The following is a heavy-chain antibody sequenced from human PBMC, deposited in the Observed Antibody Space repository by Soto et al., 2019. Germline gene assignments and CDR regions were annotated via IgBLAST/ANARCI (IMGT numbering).Heavy chain of an antibody. D-gene: IGHD3-22*01. V-gene: IGHV1-18*04. Sequence: RASVKVSCKTSDYTFTSFGITWVRQAPGQGLEWMGWINGYNGDTNYAQKFQGRVSMTTDTSTSTAYMELRGLRSDDTAVYYCAREKRITMTQDYWGQGTLVTVS. CDR3: AREKRITMTQDY. CDR2: INGYNGDT. J-gene: IGHJ4*02. CDR1: DYTFTSFG.